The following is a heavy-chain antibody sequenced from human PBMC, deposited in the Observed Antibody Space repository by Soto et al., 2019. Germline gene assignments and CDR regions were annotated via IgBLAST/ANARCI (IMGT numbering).Heavy chain of an antibody. V-gene: IGHV1-3*01. D-gene: IGHD5-18*01. CDR2: INAGDGDT. Sequence: ASVKVSCKASGYTFARYAMHWVRQAPGQRLEWMGWINAGDGDTKYSQKFQGRVTITRDTSASTAYMELNSLKSEDTAIYYCAISWIHLQFFRYWGQGTPVTVSS. J-gene: IGHJ4*02. CDR1: GYTFARYA. CDR3: AISWIHLQFFRY.